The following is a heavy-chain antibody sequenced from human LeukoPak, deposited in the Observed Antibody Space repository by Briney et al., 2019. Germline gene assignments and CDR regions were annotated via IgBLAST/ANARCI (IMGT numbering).Heavy chain of an antibody. CDR3: ARRMRGDAFDI. CDR2: MNPNSGNT. V-gene: IGHV1-8*03. J-gene: IGHJ3*02. D-gene: IGHD2/OR15-2a*01. CDR1: GYTFTSYD. Sequence: GASVKVSCKASGYTFTSYDINWVRQATGQGLEWMGWMNPNSGNTGYAQKFQGRVTITRNTSISTAYMELGSLRSEDTAVYYCARRMRGDAFDIWGQGTMVTVSS.